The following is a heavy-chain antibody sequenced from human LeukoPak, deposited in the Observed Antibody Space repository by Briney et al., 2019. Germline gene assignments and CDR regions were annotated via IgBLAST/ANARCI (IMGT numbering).Heavy chain of an antibody. CDR1: GFTFSSYS. V-gene: IGHV3-21*01. Sequence: GGSLRLSCAASGFTFSSYSMNWVRQAPGKGLEWVSSISTSGSYVFYADSVKGRFTISRDNGKNSLDLQMNSLRAEDTAVYYCARGRVYFGSGSYTFDIWGQGTAVTVSS. CDR3: ARGRVYFGSGSYTFDI. J-gene: IGHJ3*02. CDR2: ISTSGSYV. D-gene: IGHD3-10*01.